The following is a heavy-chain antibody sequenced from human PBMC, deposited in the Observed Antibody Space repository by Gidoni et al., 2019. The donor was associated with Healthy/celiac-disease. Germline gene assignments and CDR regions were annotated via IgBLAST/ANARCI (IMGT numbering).Heavy chain of an antibody. Sequence: EVQLVESGGGLVQPGGSLELSCAASGFTLRSNSMNWVRQAPGKGLEWVSYISSSSSTIYYADSVKGRFTISRDNAKNSLYLQMNSLRDEDTAVYYCARDAGSQSDYWGQGTLVTVSS. V-gene: IGHV3-48*02. D-gene: IGHD3-10*01. CDR2: ISSSSSTI. CDR1: GFTLRSNS. J-gene: IGHJ4*02. CDR3: ARDAGSQSDY.